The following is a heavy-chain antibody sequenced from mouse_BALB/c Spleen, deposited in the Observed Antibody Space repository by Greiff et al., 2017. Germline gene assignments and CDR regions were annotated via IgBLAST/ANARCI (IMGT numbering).Heavy chain of an antibody. CDR1: GFNIKDYY. D-gene: IGHD1-2*01. J-gene: IGHJ2*01. CDR2: IDPENGNT. V-gene: IGHV14-1*02. CDR3: AITTATLGYFGY. Sequence: EVQLQQSGAELVRPGALVKLSCKASGFNIKDYYMHWVKQRPEQGLEWIGWIDPENGNTIYDPKFQGKASITADTSSNTAYLQLSSLTSEDTAVYYCAITTATLGYFGYGGQGTTRTVAS.